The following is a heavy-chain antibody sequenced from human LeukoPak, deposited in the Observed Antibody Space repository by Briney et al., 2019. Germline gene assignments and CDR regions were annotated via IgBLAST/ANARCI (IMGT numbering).Heavy chain of an antibody. J-gene: IGHJ4*02. Sequence: AASVKVSCKASGYTFTGYYMHWVRQAPGQGLEWMGWINTNTGNPTYAQGFTGRFVFSLDTSVSTAYLQISNLKAEDTAVYYCARDGDTTIIAYFDYWGQGTLVTVSS. D-gene: IGHD5-18*01. CDR3: ARDGDTTIIAYFDY. V-gene: IGHV7-4-1*02. CDR1: GYTFTGYY. CDR2: INTNTGNP.